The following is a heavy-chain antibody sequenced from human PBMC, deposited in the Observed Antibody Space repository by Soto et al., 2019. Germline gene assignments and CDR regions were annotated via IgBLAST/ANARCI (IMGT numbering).Heavy chain of an antibody. J-gene: IGHJ3*02. Sequence: ASVKVSCKASGYTFTNYYLHWVRQAPGQGLERMGVMHPSGDSTTSALKFQGRVTMTSDTSTSTVSMELSSLRSEDTGVYYCARVGSSGWYDAFDIWGQGTMVTVSS. D-gene: IGHD6-19*01. CDR3: ARVGSSGWYDAFDI. V-gene: IGHV1-46*03. CDR2: MHPSGDST. CDR1: GYTFTNYY.